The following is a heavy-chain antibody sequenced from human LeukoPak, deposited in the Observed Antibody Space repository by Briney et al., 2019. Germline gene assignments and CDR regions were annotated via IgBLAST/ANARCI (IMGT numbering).Heavy chain of an antibody. CDR1: GYTFTTYY. J-gene: IGHJ6*02. V-gene: IGHV1-46*01. CDR3: AGDSLKANHHGMDV. D-gene: IGHD1-14*01. CDR2: INPSGGSA. Sequence: ASVKVSCKASGYTFTTYYIHWVRQAPGQGLEWMGIINPSGGSARYAQKFQGRVTLTRDTSTSTVYMELRSLRSEDTAVYYCAGDSLKANHHGMDVWGQGTTVTVSS.